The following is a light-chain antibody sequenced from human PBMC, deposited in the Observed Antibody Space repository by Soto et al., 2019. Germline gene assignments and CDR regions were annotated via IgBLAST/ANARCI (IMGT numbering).Light chain of an antibody. Sequence: DIQMTQSPSTLSASVVDRVTITCRASQSVSNWLAWYQQKPGKAPNLLIYDASSLESGVPSRFSGSGSATEFTLTISSLQPDDFATYYCQQYNNYWTFGQGTKVDI. CDR2: DAS. CDR3: QQYNNYWT. V-gene: IGKV1-5*01. CDR1: QSVSNW. J-gene: IGKJ1*01.